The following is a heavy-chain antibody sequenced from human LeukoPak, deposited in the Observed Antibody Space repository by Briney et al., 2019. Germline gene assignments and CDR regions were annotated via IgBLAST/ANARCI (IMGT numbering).Heavy chain of an antibody. J-gene: IGHJ4*02. D-gene: IGHD3-10*01. CDR1: GYTFTAYS. Sequence: ASVKVSCEASGYTFTAYSMHWVRQAPGQGPEWMGWINPNSGVTNYAQKFQGRVTMTRDMSISTAYMELSSLTSDDTAVYYCARDDYGSGNYYKFWGQGTLVTVSS. CDR3: ARDDYGSGNYYKF. CDR2: INPNSGVT. V-gene: IGHV1-2*02.